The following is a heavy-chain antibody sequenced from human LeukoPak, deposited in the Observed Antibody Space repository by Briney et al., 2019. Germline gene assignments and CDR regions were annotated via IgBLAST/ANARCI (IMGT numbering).Heavy chain of an antibody. CDR3: ARDHGQPYQLPSFRFDP. CDR1: GYTFTSYA. J-gene: IGHJ5*02. Sequence: ASVKVSCKASGYTFTSYAMHWVRQAPGQRLEWMGWINAGNGNTKYSQKFQGRVTITRDTSASTAYMELSSLRSEDTAVYYCARDHGQPYQLPSFRFDPWGQGTLVTVSS. CDR2: INAGNGNT. V-gene: IGHV1-3*01. D-gene: IGHD2-2*01.